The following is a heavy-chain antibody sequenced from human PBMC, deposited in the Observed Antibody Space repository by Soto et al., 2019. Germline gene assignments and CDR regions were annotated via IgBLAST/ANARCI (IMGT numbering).Heavy chain of an antibody. CDR3: ARGKYSCFDV. D-gene: IGHD2-21*01. Sequence: SQTLSLTCAISGDSFSSNGVAWNWIRQSPSRGLEWLGRTYYRSKWYNDYAVSVKSRITVNPDTSKNQFSLQLSSVTPEDTAVYCCARGKYSCFDVWGQGTMVTVSS. CDR2: TYYRSKWYN. J-gene: IGHJ3*01. CDR1: GDSFSSNGVA. V-gene: IGHV6-1*01.